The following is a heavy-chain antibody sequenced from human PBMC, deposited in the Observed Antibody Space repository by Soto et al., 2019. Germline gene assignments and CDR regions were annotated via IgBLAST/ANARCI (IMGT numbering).Heavy chain of an antibody. CDR3: ARRGNSWSGYYYYYGMDV. CDR1: GGSISSSSYY. D-gene: IGHD6-13*01. Sequence: SETLSLTCTVSGGSISSSSYYWGWIRQPPGKGLEWIGSIYYSGSTYYNPSLKSRVTISVDTSKNQFSLKLSSVTAADAAVYYCARRGNSWSGYYYYYGMDVWGQGTTVTVSS. V-gene: IGHV4-39*01. CDR2: IYYSGST. J-gene: IGHJ6*02.